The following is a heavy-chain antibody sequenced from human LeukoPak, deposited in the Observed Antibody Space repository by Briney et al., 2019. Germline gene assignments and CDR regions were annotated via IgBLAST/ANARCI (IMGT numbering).Heavy chain of an antibody. CDR3: ARQRIVGATTGFYYGMDV. CDR2: IYPGDSDT. V-gene: IGHV5-51*01. D-gene: IGHD1-26*01. CDR1: GYSFTSYW. J-gene: IGHJ6*02. Sequence: GESLKISCQGSGYSFTSYWIGWVRQMPGKGLEWLGIIYPGDSDTRYSPSFQGQVTISADKSISTAYLQWSSLKASDTAMCYCARQRIVGATTGFYYGMDVWGQGTTVTVSS.